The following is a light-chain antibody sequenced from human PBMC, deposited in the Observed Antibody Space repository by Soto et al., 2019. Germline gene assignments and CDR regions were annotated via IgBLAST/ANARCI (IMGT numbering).Light chain of an antibody. V-gene: IGLV2-14*01. J-gene: IGLJ1*01. CDR3: SSYTSSSTRV. Sequence: QSVLTQPASVSGSPGQSITISCTGTSSDVGGYNYVSWYQQYPGKAPKLMIFDVSNRPSGVSNRFSDSKSGNTASLTISGLQAEDEADYYCSSYTSSSTRVFGTGTKLTVL. CDR1: SSDVGGYNY. CDR2: DVS.